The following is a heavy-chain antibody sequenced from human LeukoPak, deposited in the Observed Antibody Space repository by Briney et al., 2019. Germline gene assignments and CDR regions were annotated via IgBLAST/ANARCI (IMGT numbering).Heavy chain of an antibody. D-gene: IGHD1-26*01. V-gene: IGHV1-69*01. CDR2: IIPVFGTA. Sequence: SVKVSCKASGGTFSSYAISWVRQAPGQGLEWMGGIIPVFGTANYAQKFQGRVTITADESTSTAYMELSSLRSEDTAVYYCAREGTSDIGSYSFDYWGQGTLVTVSS. CDR3: AREGTSDIGSYSFDY. CDR1: GGTFSSYA. J-gene: IGHJ4*02.